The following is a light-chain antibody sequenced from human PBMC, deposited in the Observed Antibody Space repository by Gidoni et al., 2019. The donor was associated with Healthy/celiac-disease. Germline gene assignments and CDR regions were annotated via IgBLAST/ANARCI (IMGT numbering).Light chain of an antibody. CDR1: QSLGTF. V-gene: IGKV3-11*01. J-gene: IGKJ4*01. CDR3: QQRGRWPLT. Sequence: EIVLTQSPATLSLSPGERATLSCRASQSLGTFLVWYQHKPGQSPRLLSYGASTRSTGVPARCSGAGSGTDFTLTIASLEPEDFAIYYCQQRGRWPLTFGGGTRVEI. CDR2: GAS.